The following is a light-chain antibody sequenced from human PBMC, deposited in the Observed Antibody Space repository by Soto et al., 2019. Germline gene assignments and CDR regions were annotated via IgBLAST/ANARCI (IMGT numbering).Light chain of an antibody. J-gene: IGLJ1*01. Sequence: QSALTQPASVSGSPGQSITISCTGTSSDVSAYNYVSWYQQNSGKAPKLIIYEVSNRPSGVSNRFSGSKSGNTASLTISGLQAEDGADYYCSSYTSSSTYVFGTGTKVTVL. CDR1: SSDVSAYNY. CDR3: SSYTSSSTYV. CDR2: EVS. V-gene: IGLV2-14*01.